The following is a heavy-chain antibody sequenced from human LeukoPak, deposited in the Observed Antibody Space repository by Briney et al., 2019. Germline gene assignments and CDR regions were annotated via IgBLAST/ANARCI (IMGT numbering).Heavy chain of an antibody. CDR1: GFTFSNYA. Sequence: GGSLRLSCAASGFTFSNYAMSWVRQAPGKGLEWVSTISGSGGSTYYADSVKGRFTISRDNSKNTLYLQMNSLRAEDTAVYYCAKDHRPFSSGIFDYWGQGTLVTVSS. CDR2: ISGSGGST. V-gene: IGHV3-23*01. J-gene: IGHJ4*02. CDR3: AKDHRPFSSGIFDY. D-gene: IGHD3-10*01.